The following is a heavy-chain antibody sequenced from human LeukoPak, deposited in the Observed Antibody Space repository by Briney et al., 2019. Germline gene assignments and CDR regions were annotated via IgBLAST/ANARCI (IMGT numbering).Heavy chain of an antibody. V-gene: IGHV3-53*01. CDR1: GFTFSSYS. CDR2: IYSGGST. Sequence: GGSLRLSCAASGFTFSSYSMNWVRQAPGKGLEWVSVIYSGGSTYYADSVKGRFTISRDNSKNTLYLQMNSLRAEDTAVYYCARDDGYSYGSAHGHYYYGMDVWGQGTTVTVSS. J-gene: IGHJ6*02. D-gene: IGHD5-18*01. CDR3: ARDDGYSYGSAHGHYYYGMDV.